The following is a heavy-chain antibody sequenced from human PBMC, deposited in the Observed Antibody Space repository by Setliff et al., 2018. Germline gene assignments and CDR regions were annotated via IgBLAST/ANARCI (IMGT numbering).Heavy chain of an antibody. CDR3: AREGGGVAMVSH. D-gene: IGHD5-18*01. V-gene: IGHV4-39*07. J-gene: IGHJ4*02. Sequence: PSETLSLTCTVSGGSISGSGYYWGWIRQPPGKGLEWIGTIYYSGSTYYNPSLKSRVTISVDTSKNQFSLKLSSVTAADTAVYYCAREGGGVAMVSHWGQGTLVTVSS. CDR2: IYYSGST. CDR1: GGSISGSGYY.